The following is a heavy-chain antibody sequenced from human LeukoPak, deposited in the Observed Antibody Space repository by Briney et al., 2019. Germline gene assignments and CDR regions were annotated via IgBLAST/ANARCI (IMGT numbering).Heavy chain of an antibody. CDR3: VTSTGYFNTWGAFDI. V-gene: IGHV1-2*02. CDR2: INLNSGGT. CDR1: GFTFTAFY. Sequence: GASVKVSCKASGFTFTAFYMHWARQAPGQGLEWMAWINLNSGGTNYAQKFQGRVTMTRDTSISTAYMELSNLRSDDTAVYYCVTSTGYFNTWGAFDIWGQGTMVTVSS. D-gene: IGHD2-15*01. J-gene: IGHJ3*02.